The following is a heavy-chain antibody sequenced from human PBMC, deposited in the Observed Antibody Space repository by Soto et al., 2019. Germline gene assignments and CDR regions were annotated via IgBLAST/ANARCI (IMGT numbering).Heavy chain of an antibody. CDR2: IGPESGAT. J-gene: IGHJ4*02. V-gene: IGHV1-2*02. CDR3: GRGRSGQIVVFY. D-gene: IGHD1-26*01. Sequence: ASVKVSCKASGYTFTGHYIHWVRQAPEQGPEWMGEIGPESGATRYAQKFQGRVTMTRDMSITTVYMELNNLSPDGTAVYYCGRGRSGQIVVFYWGQGTPVTVSS. CDR1: GYTFTGHY.